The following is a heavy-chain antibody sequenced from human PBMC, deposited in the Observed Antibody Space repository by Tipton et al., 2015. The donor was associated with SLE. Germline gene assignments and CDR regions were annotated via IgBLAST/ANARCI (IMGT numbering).Heavy chain of an antibody. Sequence: SLRLSCAASGFTFSSYGMHWVRQAPGKGLEWVAFIRYDGSNKYYADSVKGRFTISRDNAKNSVYLQMDSLRVEDTAVYYCAKEGSGSSDYWGQGTLVTVSS. CDR2: IRYDGSNK. CDR1: GFTFSSYG. V-gene: IGHV3-30*02. J-gene: IGHJ4*02. D-gene: IGHD3-10*01. CDR3: AKEGSGSSDY.